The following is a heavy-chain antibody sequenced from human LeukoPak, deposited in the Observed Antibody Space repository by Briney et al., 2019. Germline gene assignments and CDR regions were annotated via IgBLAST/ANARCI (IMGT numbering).Heavy chain of an antibody. J-gene: IGHJ4*02. CDR3: ARTPEYYYDSSGYYPYYFDY. V-gene: IGHV1-18*01. D-gene: IGHD3-22*01. CDR1: GYTFTSYG. Sequence: ASVKVSCKASGYTFTSYGISWVRQAPGQGLEWMGWISAYNGNTIYAQKLQGRVTMTTDTSTSTAYMELRSLRSDDTAVYYCARTPEYYYDSSGYYPYYFDYWGQGTLVTVSS. CDR2: ISAYNGNT.